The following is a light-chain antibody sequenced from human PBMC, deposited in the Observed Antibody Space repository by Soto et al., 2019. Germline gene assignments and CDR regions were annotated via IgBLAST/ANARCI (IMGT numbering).Light chain of an antibody. CDR1: QDISYY. Sequence: DIQMTQSPPSRSASLGDIVTITCRANQDISYYLAWYQQKQGKVPKLLIYGASTLQSGVPSRFSGNGSGTDFTLTISSLQPEDIATYYCQKYNSAPRTFGQGTKVDI. V-gene: IGKV1-27*01. CDR3: QKYNSAPRT. J-gene: IGKJ1*01. CDR2: GAS.